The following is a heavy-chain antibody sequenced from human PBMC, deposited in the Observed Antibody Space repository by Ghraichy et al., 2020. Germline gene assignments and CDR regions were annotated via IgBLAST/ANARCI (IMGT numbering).Heavy chain of an antibody. CDR3: ARERFTGGNSPKDY. D-gene: IGHD2-8*02. J-gene: IGHJ4*02. CDR1: GYTFSNNG. Sequence: ASVKVSCKASGYTFSNNGISWVRQAPGQGLEWMGQISAYTGNTNYAQAFQGRVTLTTDTSTTTAYMELRSLTSDDTAVYYCARERFTGGNSPKDYWGRGTRVTVSS. V-gene: IGHV1-18*01. CDR2: ISAYTGNT.